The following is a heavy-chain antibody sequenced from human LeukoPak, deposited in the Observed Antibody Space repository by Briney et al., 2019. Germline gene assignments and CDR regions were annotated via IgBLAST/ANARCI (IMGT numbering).Heavy chain of an antibody. V-gene: IGHV4-59*08. CDR1: GGSISSHY. CDR2: IYYTGRN. D-gene: IGHD5-12*01. J-gene: IGHJ4*02. CDR3: ARRDSGWNYFDY. Sequence: SETLSLTCTVSGGSISSHYWSWIRQPPGKGLEWLGDIYYTGRNNYNPSLKSRVTISVDTSKNHLSLNLTSVLAADTAMYYCARRDSGWNYFDYWGQGNLVTVSS.